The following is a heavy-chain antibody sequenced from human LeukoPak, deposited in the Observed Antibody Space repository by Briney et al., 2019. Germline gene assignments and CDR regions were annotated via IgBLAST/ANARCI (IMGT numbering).Heavy chain of an antibody. J-gene: IGHJ5*02. V-gene: IGHV3-53*01. Sequence: PLGGPRLSSAASRFSLSSNNTSSVPDAPRKRLERVSVIYSGGSTYYADSVKGRLTISRDNSKNKLYLQMNGLRAEDTAVDYSARDSQGDFDDWGQGTLVIVSS. CDR3: ARDSQGDFDD. CDR1: RFSLSSNN. D-gene: IGHD3-16*01. CDR2: IYSGGST.